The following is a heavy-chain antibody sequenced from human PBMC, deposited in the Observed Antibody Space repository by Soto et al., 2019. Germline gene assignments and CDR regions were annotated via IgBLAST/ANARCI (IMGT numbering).Heavy chain of an antibody. CDR1: GFTFSSND. Sequence: EVPLVESGGGLIQPGGSLRLSCAASGFTFSSNDMNWVRQAPGKGLEWVSLIYSGGSTYYADSVKGRFTISRDNSKNTLYLQMSSRRAEDTVVYYCATRPLLPGAPWGQGTMVTVSS. D-gene: IGHD3-22*01. CDR3: ATRPLLPGAP. V-gene: IGHV3-53*01. CDR2: IYSGGST. J-gene: IGHJ3*01.